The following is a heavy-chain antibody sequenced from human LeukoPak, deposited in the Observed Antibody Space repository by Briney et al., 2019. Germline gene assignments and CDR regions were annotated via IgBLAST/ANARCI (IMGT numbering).Heavy chain of an antibody. CDR1: GFTFSSYG. D-gene: IGHD2-2*01. J-gene: IGHJ6*02. V-gene: IGHV3-30*18. CDR2: ISYDGSNK. Sequence: GRSLRLSCAASGFTFSSYGMHWVRQAPGKGLEWVAVISYDGSNKYYADSVKGRFTISRDNSKNTLYPQTNSLRAEDTAVYYCAKDGSTHYYYYYGMDVWGQGTTVTVSS. CDR3: AKDGSTHYYYYYGMDV.